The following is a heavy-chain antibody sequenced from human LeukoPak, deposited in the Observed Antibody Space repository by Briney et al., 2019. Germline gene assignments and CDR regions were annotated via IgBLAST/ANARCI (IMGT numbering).Heavy chain of an antibody. CDR1: GGSISSGDYY. CDR3: ARHRVAVAGTVNEYYFDY. J-gene: IGHJ4*02. V-gene: IGHV4-30-4*08. CDR2: IYYSGST. D-gene: IGHD6-19*01. Sequence: SQTLSLTCTVSGGSISSGDYYWSWIRQPPGKGLDWIGYIYYSGSTNYNPSLKSRVTMSVDTSKNQFSLKLSSVTAADTAVYYCARHRVAVAGTVNEYYFDYWGQGTLVTVSS.